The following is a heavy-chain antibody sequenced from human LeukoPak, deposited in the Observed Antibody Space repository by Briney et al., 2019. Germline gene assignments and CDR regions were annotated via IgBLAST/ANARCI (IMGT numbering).Heavy chain of an antibody. Sequence: GASVKVSCKASGYTFTSYAMHWVRQAPGQRLEWMGWTTSGNGDTKYSQKFQDRVTITRDTSTSTAYMELSSLRSEDTAVYYCARDRFGVWGQGTTVAVSS. J-gene: IGHJ6*02. V-gene: IGHV1-3*01. D-gene: IGHD3-10*01. CDR2: TTSGNGDT. CDR1: GYTFTSYA. CDR3: ARDRFGV.